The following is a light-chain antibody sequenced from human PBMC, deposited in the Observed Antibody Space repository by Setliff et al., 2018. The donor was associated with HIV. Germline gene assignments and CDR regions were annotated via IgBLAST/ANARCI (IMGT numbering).Light chain of an antibody. Sequence: QSALTQPRSVSGSPGQSVTISCTGTSSDIGGYNYVSWYQHHPGKAPQLIIYEVSNRPSGISNRFSGSKSGNTASLTISGLQAEDEADYYCSSYTSTNTLGVFGGGTK. CDR3: SSYTSTNTLGV. CDR1: SSDIGGYNY. CDR2: EVS. V-gene: IGLV2-14*01. J-gene: IGLJ3*02.